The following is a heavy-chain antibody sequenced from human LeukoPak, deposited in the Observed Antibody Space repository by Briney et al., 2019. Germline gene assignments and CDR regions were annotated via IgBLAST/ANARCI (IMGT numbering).Heavy chain of an antibody. CDR3: ARTGVLTADY. CDR2: IYYSGST. D-gene: IGHD1-14*01. CDR1: GGSISSSSYY. J-gene: IGHJ4*02. V-gene: IGHV4-39*01. Sequence: PSETLSLTCTVSGGSISSSSYYWGWIRQPPGKGLEWIGSIYYSGSTYYNPSLKSRVTISVDTSKNQSSLKLSSVTAADTAVYYCARTGVLTADYWGQGTLVTVSS.